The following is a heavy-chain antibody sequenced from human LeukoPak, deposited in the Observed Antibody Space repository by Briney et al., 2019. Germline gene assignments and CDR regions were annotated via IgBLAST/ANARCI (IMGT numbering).Heavy chain of an antibody. CDR2: IWHDGSHK. J-gene: IGHJ4*02. V-gene: IGHV3-33*01. CDR1: GFAFNTYA. CDR3: ATEIFGSGSYPDF. D-gene: IGHD3-10*01. Sequence: PAGTLSLSCAASGFAFNTYAMHWVRQPPGQGLEWVALIWHDGSHKFYSNSVMGQFTISRDNSKNTVSLQMNNLRPEDTAVYYCATEIFGSGSYPDFWGEGTLVTVSS.